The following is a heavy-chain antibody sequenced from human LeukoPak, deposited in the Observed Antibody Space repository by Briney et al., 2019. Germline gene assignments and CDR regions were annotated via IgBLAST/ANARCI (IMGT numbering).Heavy chain of an antibody. Sequence: GGSLRLSCAASGFTFSSYAMHWVRQAPGKGLEWVAVISYDGSNKYYADSVKGRFTISRDNSKNTLYLQMNSLRAEDTAVYYCARDGDSDSRGWYYCDYWGQGTLVTVSS. CDR2: ISYDGSNK. V-gene: IGHV3-30*04. D-gene: IGHD6-19*01. J-gene: IGHJ4*02. CDR1: GFTFSSYA. CDR3: ARDGDSDSRGWYYCDY.